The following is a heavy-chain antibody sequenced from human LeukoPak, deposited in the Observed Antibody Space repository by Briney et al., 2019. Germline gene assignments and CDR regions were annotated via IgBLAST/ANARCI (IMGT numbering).Heavy chain of an antibody. J-gene: IGHJ4*02. V-gene: IGHV4-34*01. D-gene: IGHD3-10*01. CDR3: ARGRKVRGVIITD. Sequence: PSETLSLTCAVYGGSFSGYYWSWIRQPPGKGLEWIGEINHSGGTNYNPSLKSRVTISVDTSKNQFSLKLSSVTAADTAVYYCARGRKVRGVIITDWGQGTLVTVSS. CDR1: GGSFSGYY. CDR2: INHSGGT.